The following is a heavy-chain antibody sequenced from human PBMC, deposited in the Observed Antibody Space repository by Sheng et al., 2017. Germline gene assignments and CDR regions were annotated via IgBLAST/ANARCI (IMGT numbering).Heavy chain of an antibody. D-gene: IGHD4-17*01. CDR2: IYHSGST. J-gene: IGHJ4*02. V-gene: IGHV4-38-2*01. CDR3: ARVYGDYGSRFDY. Sequence: QVQLQESGPGLVKPSETLSLTCAVSGYSISSGYYWGWIRQPPGKGLEWIGSIYHSGSTYYNPSLKSRVTISVDTSKNQFSLKLSSVTAADTAVYYCARVYGDYGSRFDYWGQGTLVTVSS. CDR1: GYSISSGYY.